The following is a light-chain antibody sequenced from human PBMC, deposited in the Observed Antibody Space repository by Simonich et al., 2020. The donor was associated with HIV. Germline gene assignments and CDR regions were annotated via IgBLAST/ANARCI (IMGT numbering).Light chain of an antibody. Sequence: DIQMTQSPSSLSASVGDRVTITCRARQSITNYLNWYQQKPGKAPKLLIYAASSLQSGVSSRFSGSGSGTDFTLTISSLQPEDFATYYCQQSYSTPQTFGQGTKVEIK. CDR3: QQSYSTPQT. CDR2: AAS. CDR1: QSITNY. V-gene: IGKV1-39*01. J-gene: IGKJ1*01.